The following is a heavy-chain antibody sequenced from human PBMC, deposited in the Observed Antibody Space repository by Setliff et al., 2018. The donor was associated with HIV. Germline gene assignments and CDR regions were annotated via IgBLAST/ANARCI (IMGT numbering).Heavy chain of an antibody. V-gene: IGHV4-34*01. CDR1: GVSFSGDY. Sequence: PSETLSLTCAVSGVSFSGDYWSWVRQPPGKGLEWIAEVHPSGSINYNSSLKSRVAISVDTSNNQFSLTMTSVTAADTAVYYCATHGAQWGQGTLVTVSS. D-gene: IGHD1-26*01. CDR2: VHPSGSI. J-gene: IGHJ4*02. CDR3: ATHGAQ.